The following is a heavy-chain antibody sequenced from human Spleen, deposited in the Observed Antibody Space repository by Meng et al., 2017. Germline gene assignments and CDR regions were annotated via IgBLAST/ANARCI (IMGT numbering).Heavy chain of an antibody. CDR3: AREPWIQLWFPWYFDL. D-gene: IGHD5-18*01. CDR2: IYTSGST. Sequence: SETLSLTCTVSGGSISSYYWSWIRQPAGKGLEWIGRIYTSGSTNYNPSLKSRVTMSVDTSKNQFSLKLSSVTAADTAVYCCAREPWIQLWFPWYFDLWGRGTLVTVSS. V-gene: IGHV4-4*07. CDR1: GGSISSYY. J-gene: IGHJ2*01.